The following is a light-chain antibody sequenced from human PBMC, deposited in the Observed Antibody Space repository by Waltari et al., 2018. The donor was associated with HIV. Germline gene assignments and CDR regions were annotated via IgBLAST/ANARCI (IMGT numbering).Light chain of an antibody. J-gene: IGKJ4*01. CDR1: QNIRNY. Sequence: DIQMTQSPSSLSASVGDRVTIYCRASQNIRNYVNWFQQRPGNAPTLLIHGASSLQSGVPSRFSGSGSGTDFTLIISGLQPEDIATYYCQQSLSVPYVSFGGGTKVEIK. V-gene: IGKV1-39*01. CDR3: QQSLSVPYVS. CDR2: GAS.